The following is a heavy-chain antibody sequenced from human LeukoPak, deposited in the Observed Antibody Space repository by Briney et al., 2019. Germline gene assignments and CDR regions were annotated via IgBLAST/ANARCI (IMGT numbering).Heavy chain of an antibody. Sequence: PSETLSLTCTVSGGSISSSIYYWGWIRQPPGQGLEWIGSIYYSGSTYYNPSLKSRVTISVDTSKNQFSLKLSSVTAADTAVYYCARQYSLYDFDYWGRGTLVTVSS. CDR2: IYYSGST. J-gene: IGHJ4*02. CDR1: GGSISSSIYY. CDR3: ARQYSLYDFDY. D-gene: IGHD3-3*01. V-gene: IGHV4-39*01.